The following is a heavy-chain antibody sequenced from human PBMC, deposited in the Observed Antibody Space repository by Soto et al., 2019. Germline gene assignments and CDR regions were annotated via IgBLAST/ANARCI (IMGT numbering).Heavy chain of an antibody. CDR1: GDSISSYY. Sequence: SETLSLTCTVSGDSISSYYWGWIRQPPGKGLEWVGYIHYSGSTNYNPSLKSRVTISVDTPKHQFSLKVNSMTAADTAVYYCARGGLAARKGRWFDPWGQGTLVTVSS. CDR3: ARGGLAARKGRWFDP. D-gene: IGHD6-6*01. CDR2: IHYSGST. V-gene: IGHV4-59*01. J-gene: IGHJ5*02.